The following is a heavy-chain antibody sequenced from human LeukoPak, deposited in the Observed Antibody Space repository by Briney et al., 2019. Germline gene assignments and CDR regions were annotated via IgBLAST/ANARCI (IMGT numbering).Heavy chain of an antibody. D-gene: IGHD3-22*01. CDR2: INHSGST. CDR1: GGSFSGYY. J-gene: IGHJ4*02. CDR3: ARGGGDYYDSSGYYYANFDY. Sequence: PSETLSLTCAVYGGSFSGYYWSWIRQPPGKGLEWIGEINHSGSTNYNPSLKSRVTISVDTSKNQFSLKLSSVTAADTAVYYCARGGGDYYDSSGYYYANFDYWGQGTLVTVSS. V-gene: IGHV4-34*01.